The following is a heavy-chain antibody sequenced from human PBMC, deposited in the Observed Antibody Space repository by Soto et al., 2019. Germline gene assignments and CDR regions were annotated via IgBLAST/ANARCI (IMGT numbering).Heavy chain of an antibody. CDR1: GYTFTSYG. CDR2: ISAYDGNT. CDR3: ARDRAPYYDSSGHPSGAFGI. Sequence: ASVKVSCKASGYTFTSYGISWARQAPGQGLEWMGWISAYDGNTNYAQKLQGRVTMTTDTSTSTAYMELRSLRSDDTAVYYCARDRAPYYDSSGHPSGAFGIWGQGTMVTVSS. D-gene: IGHD3-22*01. J-gene: IGHJ3*02. V-gene: IGHV1-18*04.